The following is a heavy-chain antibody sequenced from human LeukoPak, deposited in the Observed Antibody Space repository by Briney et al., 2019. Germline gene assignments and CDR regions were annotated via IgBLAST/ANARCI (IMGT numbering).Heavy chain of an antibody. CDR1: GGSIRIISSY. CDR3: SIQVVVVPGTGYLYY. Sequence: SSETLSLTWTLSGGSIRIISSYWGWIRQPPGKGLEWIGSIYYSGSTYYNASLKSRGTISVDTSKNQFSLKLNSVTAADKAVYIGSIQVVVVPGTGYLYYWGQGTLVTVSS. V-gene: IGHV4-39*01. D-gene: IGHD6-19*01. CDR2: IYYSGST. J-gene: IGHJ4*02.